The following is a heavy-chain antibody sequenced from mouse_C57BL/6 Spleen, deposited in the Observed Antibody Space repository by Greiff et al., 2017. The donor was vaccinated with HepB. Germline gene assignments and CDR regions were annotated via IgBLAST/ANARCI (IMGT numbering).Heavy chain of an antibody. D-gene: IGHD1-1*01. CDR3: ARVYYGSSPGYFDY. CDR2: ISDGGSYT. V-gene: IGHV5-4*03. Sequence: EVKLMESGGGLVKPGGSLKLSCAASGFTFSSYAMSWVRQTPEKRLEWVATISDGGSYTYYPDNVKGRFTISRDNAKNNLYLQMSHLKSEDTAMYYCARVYYGSSPGYFDYWGQGTTLTVSS. CDR1: GFTFSSYA. J-gene: IGHJ2*01.